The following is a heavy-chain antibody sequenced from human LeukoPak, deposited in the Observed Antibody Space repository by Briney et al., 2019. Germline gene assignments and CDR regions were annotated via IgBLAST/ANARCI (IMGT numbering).Heavy chain of an antibody. CDR3: ARVLRYDNSGHDSFDI. CDR1: GYTFTTYN. D-gene: IGHD3-22*01. Sequence: ASVKVSCKASGYTFTTYNINWVRQAPGQGLEWMGWISGYNGNTNYAQKLQGRVTMTTDTSTSTAYMELRSLKSDDTAVYYCARVLRYDNSGHDSFDIWGQGTMVIVSS. J-gene: IGHJ3*02. CDR2: ISGYNGNT. V-gene: IGHV1-18*01.